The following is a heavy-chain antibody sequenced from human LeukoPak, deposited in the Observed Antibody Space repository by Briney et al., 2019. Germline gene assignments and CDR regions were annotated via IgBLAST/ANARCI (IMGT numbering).Heavy chain of an antibody. Sequence: GGSLRLSCAASGFTFTNSWMSWVRQAPGKELEWLANIKHDGSVKNYVDSVKGRFTISRDNAKNSVYLQMSSLRVEDTAVYFCAGTSYYFHYWGQGTLVTVSP. V-gene: IGHV3-7*01. CDR1: GFTFTNSW. J-gene: IGHJ4*02. CDR2: IKHDGSVK. CDR3: AGTSYYFHY.